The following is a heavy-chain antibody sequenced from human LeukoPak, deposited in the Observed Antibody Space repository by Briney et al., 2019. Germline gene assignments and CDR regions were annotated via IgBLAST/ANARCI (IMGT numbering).Heavy chain of an antibody. CDR1: GGSISSYY. D-gene: IGHD3-22*01. CDR3: ARGISYYDSSGIDY. V-gene: IGHV4-59*01. CDR2: THYSGT. J-gene: IGHJ4*02. Sequence: PSETLSLTCTVSGGSISSYYWSWIRQPPGKGLEWIGYTHYSGTNYNPALKSRVTISADTSKNQFSLKLSSVTAADTAVYYCARGISYYDSSGIDYWGQGTLVTVSS.